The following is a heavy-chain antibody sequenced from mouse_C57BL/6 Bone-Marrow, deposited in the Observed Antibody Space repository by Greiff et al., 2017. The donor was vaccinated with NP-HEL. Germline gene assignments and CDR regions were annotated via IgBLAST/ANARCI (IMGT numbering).Heavy chain of an antibody. CDR3: ARSINILLRPTPYAMDY. CDR2: IYPRSGNT. D-gene: IGHD1-1*01. V-gene: IGHV1-81*01. CDR1: GYTFTSYG. Sequence: QVQLKQPGAELARPGASVKLSCKASGYTFTSYGISWVKQRPGQGLEWIGDIYPRSGNTYYIEKFKGKATLTADKSSSTAYMELRSLTSEDSAVYFCARSINILLRPTPYAMDYWGQGTSVTVSS. J-gene: IGHJ4*01.